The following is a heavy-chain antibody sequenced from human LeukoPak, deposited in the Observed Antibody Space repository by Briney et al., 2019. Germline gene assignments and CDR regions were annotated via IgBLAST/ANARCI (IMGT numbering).Heavy chain of an antibody. Sequence: GGSLRLSCAASGFTVSSNYMSWVRQAPGKGLEWVSVIYSGGSTYYADSVKGRFTISRDNSKNALYLQMGSLRAEDMAVYYCARVVYDSSGYLRDYWGQGTLVTVSS. CDR3: ARVVYDSSGYLRDY. D-gene: IGHD3-22*01. CDR1: GFTVSSNY. J-gene: IGHJ4*02. V-gene: IGHV3-53*05. CDR2: IYSGGST.